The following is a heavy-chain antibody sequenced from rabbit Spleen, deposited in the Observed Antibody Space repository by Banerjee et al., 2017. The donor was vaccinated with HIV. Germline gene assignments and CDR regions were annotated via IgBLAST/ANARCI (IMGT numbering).Heavy chain of an antibody. V-gene: IGHV1S45*01. CDR2: IDTNDGDT. Sequence: QEQLVESGGGLVQPEGSLTLTCTASGFSFSASYWVCWVRQAPGKGLEWIACIDTNDGDTDYANWPKGRFTISKTSSTTVTLQMTSLTAADTATYFCARNYVNAFDPWGQGTLVTVS. J-gene: IGHJ2*01. CDR3: ARNYVNAFDP. D-gene: IGHD1-1*01. CDR1: GFSFSASYW.